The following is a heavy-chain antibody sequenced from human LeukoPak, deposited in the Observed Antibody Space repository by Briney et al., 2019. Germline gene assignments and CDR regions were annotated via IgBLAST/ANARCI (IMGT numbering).Heavy chain of an antibody. CDR1: GGSVSSNSAV. J-gene: IGHJ4*02. Sequence: SQTLSLTCAISGGSVSSNSAVWNWIRQSPSRGLEWLGRTYYRSKWYIDYGASVRSRITISADTSKNQFSLQLNSVTPEDTAVYYCARGYYASGFDRWGQGTLVTVSS. CDR2: TYYRSKWYI. CDR3: ARGYYASGFDR. D-gene: IGHD3-10*01. V-gene: IGHV6-1*01.